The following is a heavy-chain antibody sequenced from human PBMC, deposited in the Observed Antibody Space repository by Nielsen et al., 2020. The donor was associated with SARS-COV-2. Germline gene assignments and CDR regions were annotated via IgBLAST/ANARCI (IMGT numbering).Heavy chain of an antibody. CDR1: GYTFISSY. J-gene: IGHJ4*02. D-gene: IGHD5-18*01. CDR3: ARSLQLLSD. CDR2: INPSGGST. Sequence: ASVKVSCKAPGYTFISSYIHWVRQAPGQSLEWLGIINPSGGSTTYAQKFQGRVTMTSDTSTSTVYMELSSLRSEDTAVYYCARSLQLLSDWGQGTLVTVSS. V-gene: IGHV1-46*01.